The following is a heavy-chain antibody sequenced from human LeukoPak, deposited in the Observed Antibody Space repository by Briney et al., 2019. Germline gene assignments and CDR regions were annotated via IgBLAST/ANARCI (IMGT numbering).Heavy chain of an antibody. CDR2: INSDGSST. Sequence: GGPLRLSCAASGFTFSSYRMHWGRQAPGKGLVWVSRINSDGSSTTYADSVKGRFTISRDNAKNTLYLQMNSLRADDTAVYYCARGPAYHFDYWGQGTLVTVSS. J-gene: IGHJ4*02. CDR3: ARGPAYHFDY. CDR1: GFTFSSYR. V-gene: IGHV3-74*01.